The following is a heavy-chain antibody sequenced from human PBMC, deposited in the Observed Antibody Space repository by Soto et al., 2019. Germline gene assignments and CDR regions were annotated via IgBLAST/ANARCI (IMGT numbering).Heavy chain of an antibody. D-gene: IGHD3-16*01. CDR1: GGSFSGYY. CDR3: AGDEERSTGKRWGSPYHYYSAMNV. Sequence: PSETLSLTCAVYGGSFSGYYWSWIRQPPGKGLEWIGEIDHRGTTNYNASLKSRVTLSVDTSKKQFSLKLSSVTAAGTAVYYCAGDEERSTGKRWGSPYHYYSAMNVWGQGTTVTVSS. V-gene: IGHV4-34*01. J-gene: IGHJ6*02. CDR2: IDHRGTT.